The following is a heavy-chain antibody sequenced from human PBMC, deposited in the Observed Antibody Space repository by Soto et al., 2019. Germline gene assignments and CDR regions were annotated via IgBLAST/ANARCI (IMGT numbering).Heavy chain of an antibody. J-gene: IGHJ1*01. V-gene: IGHV4-30-2*05. D-gene: IGHD5-18*01. CDR2: IYHSGST. CDR1: GGSISSGGYS. Sequence: PSETLSLTCAVSGGSISSGGYSWSWIRQPPGKGLEWIGYIYHSGSTYYNPSLKSRVTISVDTSKNQFSLKLSSVTAADTAVYYCARERTSSYGYGYWGQGTLVTVSS. CDR3: ARERTSSYGYGY.